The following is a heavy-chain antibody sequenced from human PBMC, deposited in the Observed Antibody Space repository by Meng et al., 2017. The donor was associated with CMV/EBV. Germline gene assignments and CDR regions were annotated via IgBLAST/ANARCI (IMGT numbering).Heavy chain of an antibody. J-gene: IGHJ5*02. V-gene: IGHV3-21*01. CDR1: GFTVSSNY. CDR2: ISSSSSYI. CDR3: ARGRTSSTNWFDP. D-gene: IGHD2-2*01. Sequence: GGSLRLSCAASGFTVSSNYMSWVRQAPGKGLEWVSPISSSSSYIYYADSVKGRFTISRDNAKNSLYLQMNSLRAEDTAVYYCARGRTSSTNWFDPWGQGTLVTVSS.